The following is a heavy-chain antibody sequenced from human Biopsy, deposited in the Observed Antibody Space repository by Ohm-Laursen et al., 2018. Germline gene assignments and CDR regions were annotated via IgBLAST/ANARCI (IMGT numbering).Heavy chain of an antibody. J-gene: IGHJ4*02. Sequence: TLSLTWPVSGGSISSYYWNWIRQPPGKGLEWIGYIYYSGTTDYSPSLKGRVTISIDKSKNQFFLKLSSVTAEDTAVYYCARDDAVTVIRGLYYWGQGALVTVSS. V-gene: IGHV4-59*01. CDR1: GGSISSYY. CDR2: IYYSGTT. D-gene: IGHD2-21*02. CDR3: ARDDAVTVIRGLYY.